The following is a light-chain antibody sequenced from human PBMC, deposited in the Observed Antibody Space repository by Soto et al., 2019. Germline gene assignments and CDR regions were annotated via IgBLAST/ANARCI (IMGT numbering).Light chain of an antibody. CDR2: AAS. V-gene: IGKV1-39*01. Sequence: DLQMTQSPSSLSASVGDRVTITCRASQSISNYLNWYEQKPGKAPKRLIYAASSLQSGVPSRFSGSGSGTDFTLTISSLQPEDFATYFCQQSYSTPWTFGQGTKVEIK. J-gene: IGKJ1*01. CDR1: QSISNY. CDR3: QQSYSTPWT.